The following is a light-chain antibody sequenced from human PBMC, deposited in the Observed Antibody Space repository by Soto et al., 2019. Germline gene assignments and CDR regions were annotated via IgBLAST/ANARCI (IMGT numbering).Light chain of an antibody. Sequence: MKQTPSSLSASVGDRSTVSCRACQSVATFLNWYQHRPGKAPRLLIYGVSTLQSGVPSRFSGGGYVTDFTLTISSLQPEDFATYICQQSFGSPPTFGQGTKVYI. CDR2: GVS. V-gene: IGKV1-39*01. CDR1: QSVATF. CDR3: QQSFGSPPT. J-gene: IGKJ2*01.